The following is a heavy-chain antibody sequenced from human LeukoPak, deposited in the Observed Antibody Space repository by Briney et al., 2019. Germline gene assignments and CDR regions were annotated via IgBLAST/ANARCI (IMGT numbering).Heavy chain of an antibody. D-gene: IGHD2-2*01. CDR1: GGSFSGYY. V-gene: IGHV4-34*01. CDR2: INHSGST. J-gene: IGHJ5*02. Sequence: SETLSLTCAVYGGSFSGYYWSWIRQPPGKGLEWIGEINHSGSTNYNPSLKSRVTISVDTSKNQFSLKLSSVTAADTAVYYCARGHRIVVVPAASDWFDPWGQGTLVTVSS. CDR3: ARGHRIVVVPAASDWFDP.